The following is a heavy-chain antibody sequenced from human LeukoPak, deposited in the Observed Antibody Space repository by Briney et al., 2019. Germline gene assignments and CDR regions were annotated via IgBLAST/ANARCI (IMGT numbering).Heavy chain of an antibody. V-gene: IGHV1-24*01. CDR1: GYTLTELS. CDR3: ATRIGGARNWFDP. CDR2: FDPEDGET. D-gene: IGHD1-26*01. J-gene: IGHJ5*02. Sequence: GASVKVSCKVSGYTLTELSMHWVRQAPGKGLEWMGGFDPEDGETIYAQKFQGRVTMTEDTSTDTAYMELSRLRSEDTAVYYWATRIGGARNWFDPWGQGTLVTVSS.